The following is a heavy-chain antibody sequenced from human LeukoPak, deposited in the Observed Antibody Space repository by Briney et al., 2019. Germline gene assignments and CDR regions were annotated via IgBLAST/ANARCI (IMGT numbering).Heavy chain of an antibody. CDR2: INPNSGGT. J-gene: IGHJ5*02. CDR1: GYTFTGYY. V-gene: IGHV1-2*02. CDR3: ARGWGIPAPISWFDP. Sequence: ASVKVSCKASGYTFTGYYMHWVRQAPGQGLEWMGWINPNSGGTNYAQKFQGRVTITTDESSSTAYMELSSLRSDDTAIYYCARGWGIPAPISWFDPWGQGTLVTVSS. D-gene: IGHD2-2*01.